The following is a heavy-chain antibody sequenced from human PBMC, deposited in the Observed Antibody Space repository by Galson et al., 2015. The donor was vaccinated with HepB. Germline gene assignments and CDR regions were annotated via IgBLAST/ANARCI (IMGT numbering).Heavy chain of an antibody. CDR3: ARVGATDYYYYYGMDV. CDR2: IKQDGSEK. Sequence: SLRLSCAASGFTFSSYWMSWVRQAPGKGLEWVANIKQDGSEKYYVDSVKGRFTISRDNAKNSLYLQMNSLRAEDTAVYYCARVGATDYYYYYGMDVRGQGTTVTVSS. CDR1: GFTFSSYW. V-gene: IGHV3-7*03. D-gene: IGHD1-26*01. J-gene: IGHJ6*02.